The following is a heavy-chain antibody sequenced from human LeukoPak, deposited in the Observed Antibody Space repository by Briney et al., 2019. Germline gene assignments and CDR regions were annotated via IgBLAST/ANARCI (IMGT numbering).Heavy chain of an antibody. Sequence: ASVKVSCKASGYTCTSYYMHWVRQAPGQGLEWMGIINPSGGSTSYAQKFQGRVTMTRDTSTSTVYMELSSLRSEGTAVYYCASSQLDYGDYYFDYWGQGTLVTVSS. J-gene: IGHJ4*02. D-gene: IGHD4-17*01. CDR2: INPSGGST. CDR3: ASSQLDYGDYYFDY. V-gene: IGHV1-46*01. CDR1: GYTCTSYY.